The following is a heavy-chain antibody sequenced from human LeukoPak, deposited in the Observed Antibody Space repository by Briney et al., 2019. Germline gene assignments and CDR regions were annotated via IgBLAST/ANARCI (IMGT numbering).Heavy chain of an antibody. CDR3: ARGSCSACNGNVFEM. Sequence: GGSLRLSCVASGFTFSDYWMHWVRQAPGKGLVWVSRINSDGSSTSYVDSVKGRFTISRDNAKNMVYLQMNSLRAEDTAVYYCARGSCSACNGNVFEMWGQGTMVTVSS. CDR2: INSDGSST. J-gene: IGHJ3*02. V-gene: IGHV3-74*01. CDR1: GFTFSDYW. D-gene: IGHD6-19*01.